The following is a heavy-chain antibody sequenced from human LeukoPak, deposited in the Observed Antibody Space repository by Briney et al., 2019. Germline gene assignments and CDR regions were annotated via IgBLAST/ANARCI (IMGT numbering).Heavy chain of an antibody. V-gene: IGHV4-61*09. D-gene: IGHD5-18*01. CDR2: IYTSASN. J-gene: IGHJ4*02. CDR1: GGSISSYSYY. Sequence: SETLSLTCTVSGGSISSYSYYWSWMPQPAGKGREWIVHIYTSASNNYNPSLKRRVTTSVDTSKNHFVLTLRPVTAACTGVYYCGEDRGFRYGFAYWGQGTLVTFSS. CDR3: GEDRGFRYGFAY.